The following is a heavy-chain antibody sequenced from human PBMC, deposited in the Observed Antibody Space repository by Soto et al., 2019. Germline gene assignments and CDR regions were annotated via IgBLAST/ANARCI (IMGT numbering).Heavy chain of an antibody. CDR1: GFTFSSYA. CDR3: ANGAYCSSTSCYPSPYSYYGMDV. CDR2: ISGSGGST. V-gene: IGHV3-23*01. Sequence: EVQLLESGGGLVQPGGSLRLSCAASGFTFSSYAMSWVRQAPGKGLEWVSAISGSGGSTYYADSVKGRFTISRDNSKNTLYLQMNSLRAGDTAVYYCANGAYCSSTSCYPSPYSYYGMDVWGQGTTVTVSS. D-gene: IGHD2-2*01. J-gene: IGHJ6*02.